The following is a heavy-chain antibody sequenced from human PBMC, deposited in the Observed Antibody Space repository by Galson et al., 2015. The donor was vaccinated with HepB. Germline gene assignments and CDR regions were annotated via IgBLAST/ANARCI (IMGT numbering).Heavy chain of an antibody. V-gene: IGHV3-30*02. CDR3: AKANSGSPGDFDY. CDR1: GFTFSSYG. J-gene: IGHJ4*02. D-gene: IGHD1-26*01. CDR2: IRYDGSNK. Sequence: SLRLSCAASGFTFSSYGMHWVRQAPGKGLEWVAFIRYDGSNKYYADSVKGRFTISRDNSKNTLYLQMNSLRAEDTAVYYCAKANSGSPGDFDYWGQGTLVTVSS.